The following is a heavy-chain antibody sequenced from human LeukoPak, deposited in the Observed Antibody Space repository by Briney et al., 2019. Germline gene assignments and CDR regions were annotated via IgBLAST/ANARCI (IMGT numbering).Heavy chain of an antibody. D-gene: IGHD3-10*01. CDR3: ARGQFGSGSNFDY. V-gene: IGHV4-34*01. Sequence: SETLSLTCAAYGGSFSGYYWSWIRQPPGKGLEWIGEINHSGSTNYNPSLKSRVTISVDTSKNQFSLKLSSVTAADTAVYYCARGQFGSGSNFDYWGQGTLVTVSS. CDR1: GGSFSGYY. J-gene: IGHJ4*02. CDR2: INHSGST.